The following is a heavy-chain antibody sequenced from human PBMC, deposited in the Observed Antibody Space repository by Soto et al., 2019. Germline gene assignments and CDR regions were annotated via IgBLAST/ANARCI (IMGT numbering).Heavy chain of an antibody. CDR3: ARGNWNYYYGFDV. D-gene: IGHD1-20*01. CDR2: IKPDGSEK. CDR1: EFTFDKYY. Sequence: GGSLRLSCAASEFTFDKYYMTWVRQAPGKGPEWVANIKPDGSEKYYVDSVKGRFTISRDNANNSLYLQMNRLRAEDTAVYFCARGNWNYYYGFDV. J-gene: IGHJ6*01. V-gene: IGHV3-7*01.